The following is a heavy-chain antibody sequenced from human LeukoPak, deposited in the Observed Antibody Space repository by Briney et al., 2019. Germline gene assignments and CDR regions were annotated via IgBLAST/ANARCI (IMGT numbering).Heavy chain of an antibody. Sequence: GGSLRLSCAASGFTFTTYWMGWVRQAPGKGLEWVSVIYSGGSTYYADSVKGRFTISRDNSKNTLYLQMNSLRAEDTAVYYCARDLYSSGWPFDYWGQGTLVTVSS. CDR2: IYSGGST. D-gene: IGHD6-19*01. V-gene: IGHV3-66*02. CDR1: GFTFTTYW. J-gene: IGHJ4*02. CDR3: ARDLYSSGWPFDY.